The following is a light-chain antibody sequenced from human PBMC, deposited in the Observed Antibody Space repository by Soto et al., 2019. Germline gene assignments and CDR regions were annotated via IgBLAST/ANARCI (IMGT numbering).Light chain of an antibody. Sequence: SYELTQPPSVSVAPGQTARITCGGSNMGSKSVHWYQHKPGQAPVLVIYYDSDRPSGIPERFSGSNSGTTATLTISRVEAGDEADYYCQVWDSSSDHYVVFGGGTKVTVL. CDR1: NMGSKS. CDR2: YDS. CDR3: QVWDSSSDHYVV. V-gene: IGLV3-21*04. J-gene: IGLJ2*01.